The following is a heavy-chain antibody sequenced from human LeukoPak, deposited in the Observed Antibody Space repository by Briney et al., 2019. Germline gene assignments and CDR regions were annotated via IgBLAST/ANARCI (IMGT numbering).Heavy chain of an antibody. CDR2: IYYSGST. CDR3: ARGRWYYDTSGYRQQYFDY. CDR1: GRSFSSGDYY. J-gene: IGHJ4*02. Sequence: PSEPLSLTCTLSGRSFSSGDYYWTWIRQHRGKGLEWIWYIYYSGSTYYNPSLKSRVTISVDTSKNHFSLQLSSMTAADTAVYYCARGRWYYDTSGYRQQYFDYWRQGTLVTVSS. V-gene: IGHV4-31*03. D-gene: IGHD3-22*01.